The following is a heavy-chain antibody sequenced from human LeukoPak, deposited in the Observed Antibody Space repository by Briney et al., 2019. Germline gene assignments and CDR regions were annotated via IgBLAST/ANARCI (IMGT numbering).Heavy chain of an antibody. D-gene: IGHD4-11*01. V-gene: IGHV1-58*01. J-gene: IGHJ6*03. CDR1: GFTFTSSA. CDR2: IVVGSGNT. Sequence: SVKVSCKASGFTFTSSAVQWVRQARGQRLEWIGWIVVGSGNTNYAQKFQERVTITRDTSTSTAYMELSSLGSEDTAVYYCAAEFNRYSNYGDYYYMDVWGKGTTVTVFS. CDR3: AAEFNRYSNYGDYYYMDV.